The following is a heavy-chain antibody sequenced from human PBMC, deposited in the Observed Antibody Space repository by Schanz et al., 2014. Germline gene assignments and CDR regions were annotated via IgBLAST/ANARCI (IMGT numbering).Heavy chain of an antibody. CDR3: ARDEGRDGYNLAFDV. Sequence: VQLLESGGGLFKPGGSLRLSCAVSGFSVSTNYMSWVRQAPGKGLEWVSSIYINSGSTNYADSVKGRFIISRDSSKNTLFLQMNSLRAEDTAVYFCARDEGRDGYNLAFDVWGQGTLVTVSS. V-gene: IGHV3-53*01. CDR1: GFSVSTNY. J-gene: IGHJ4*03. D-gene: IGHD5-12*01. CDR2: IYINSGST.